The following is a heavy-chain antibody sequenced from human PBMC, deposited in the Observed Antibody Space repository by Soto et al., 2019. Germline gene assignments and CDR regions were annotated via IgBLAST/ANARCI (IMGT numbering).Heavy chain of an antibody. V-gene: IGHV4-34*01. J-gene: IGHJ3*02. CDR3: ARPHCSSTSCYHPYGAFDI. CDR1: GGSFSGYY. Sequence: SETLSLTCAVYGGSFSGYYWSWIRQPPGKGLEWIGEINHSGSTNYNPSLKSRATISVDTSKNQFSLKLSSVTAADTAVYYCARPHCSSTSCYHPYGAFDIWGQGTMVTVS. CDR2: INHSGST. D-gene: IGHD2-2*01.